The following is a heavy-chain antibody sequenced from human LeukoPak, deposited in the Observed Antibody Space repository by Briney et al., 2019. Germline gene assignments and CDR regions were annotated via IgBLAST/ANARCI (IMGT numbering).Heavy chain of an antibody. CDR3: AKHPPNNYDRIGLDY. Sequence: PGGSLRLSCAASGFTFSSYWMSWVRQAPGKGLEWVTNIKQDGSEKYYVDSVKGRFTISRDNAKNSLYLQMNSLRAEDTAVYYCAKHPPNNYDRIGLDYWGQEPWSPSPQ. CDR1: GFTFSSYW. D-gene: IGHD3-22*01. CDR2: IKQDGSEK. V-gene: IGHV3-7*01. J-gene: IGHJ4*01.